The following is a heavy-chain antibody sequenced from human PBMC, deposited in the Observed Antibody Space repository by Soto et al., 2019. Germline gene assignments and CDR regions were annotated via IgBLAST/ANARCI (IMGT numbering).Heavy chain of an antibody. CDR3: AGAEFLGGAFDY. CDR1: GFTFSYHY. J-gene: IGHJ4*02. Sequence: PGGSLRLSCAASGFTFSYHYMSWVRQAPGKGLEWVSYISSTANTLYYADSVRGRFTISRDNAKNSLFLQMNTLRVEDTAVYYCAGAEFLGGAFDYWGQGSLVTVSS. D-gene: IGHD3-10*01. CDR2: ISSTANTL. V-gene: IGHV3-11*01.